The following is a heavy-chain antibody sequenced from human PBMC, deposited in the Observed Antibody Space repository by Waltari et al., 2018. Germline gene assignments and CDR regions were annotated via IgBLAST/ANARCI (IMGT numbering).Heavy chain of an antibody. CDR1: GYTFTSYA. CDR3: ARRIVVVVAAAGFDY. V-gene: IGHV1-3*01. J-gene: IGHJ4*02. Sequence: QVQLVQSGAEVKKPGASVTVSCKASGYTFTSYAMHWVRQAPGQRLEWMGWINAGNGNTKYSQKFQGRVTITRDTSASTAYMELSSLRSEDTAVYYCARRIVVVVAAAGFDYWGQGTLATVSS. D-gene: IGHD2-15*01. CDR2: INAGNGNT.